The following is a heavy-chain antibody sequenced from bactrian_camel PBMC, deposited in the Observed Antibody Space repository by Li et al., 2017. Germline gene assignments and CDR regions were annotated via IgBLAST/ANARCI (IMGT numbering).Heavy chain of an antibody. V-gene: IGHV3S54*01. Sequence: HVQLVESGGGSVLAGGSLRLSCAHPVGTLYIGCMAWFRQAPGKEREGVAAIYSGGGSGASTYYADSVKGRFTASRDSAKNTLYLQLNSLKTEDAGMYYCAAERKYTGGWRSRCPLDGNEYDYWGQGTQVTVS. CDR2: IYSGGGSGAST. CDR3: AAERKYTGGWRSRCPLDGNEYDY. J-gene: IGHJ4*01. CDR1: VGTLYIGC. D-gene: IGHD7*01.